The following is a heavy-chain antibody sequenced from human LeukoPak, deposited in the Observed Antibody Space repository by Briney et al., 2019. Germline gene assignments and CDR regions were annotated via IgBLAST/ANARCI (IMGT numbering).Heavy chain of an antibody. CDR3: ARDWDVGYSYAFDY. CDR1: GFTFSDYH. V-gene: IGHV3-11*04. CDR2: ISSSGSTI. Sequence: PGGSLRLSCAASGFTFSDYHKSWIRQAPGKGLEWVSYISSSGSTIYYADSVKGRFTISRDNAKNSLYLQMNSLRAEDTAVYYCARDWDVGYSYAFDYWGQGTLVTVSS. D-gene: IGHD5-18*01. J-gene: IGHJ4*02.